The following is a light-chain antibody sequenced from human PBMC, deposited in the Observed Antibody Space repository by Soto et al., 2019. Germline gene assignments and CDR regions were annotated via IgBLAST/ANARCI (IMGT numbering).Light chain of an antibody. J-gene: IGLJ2*01. CDR2: EVR. CDR1: NNDVGRYDF. CDR3: ASFTLYNSLI. Sequence: QSALTQPASVSGSPGQSITISCTGTNNDVGRYDFVSWYQQLPGNSPKLILYEVRDRPSGVSSRFSGSKSANTASLTISGLQAEDEAYYYCASFTLYNSLIFGGGTKLTVL. V-gene: IGLV2-14*01.